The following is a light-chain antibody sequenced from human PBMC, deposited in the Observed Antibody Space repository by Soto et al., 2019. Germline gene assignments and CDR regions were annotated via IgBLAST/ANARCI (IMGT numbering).Light chain of an antibody. CDR2: DVS. CDR1: SSDVGGYNY. J-gene: IGLJ2*01. Sequence: QSALTQPASVSGSPGQSITISCTGTSSDVGGYNYVSWYQQHPGKAPKLMIYDVSNRPSGASNRFSGSKSGNTASLTISGLQAEDEADYYCSSYTSSSPLFGGGTKLTVL. CDR3: SSYTSSSPL. V-gene: IGLV2-14*01.